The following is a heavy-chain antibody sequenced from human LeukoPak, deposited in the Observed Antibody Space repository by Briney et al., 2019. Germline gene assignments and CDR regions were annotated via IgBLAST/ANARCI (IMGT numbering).Heavy chain of an antibody. D-gene: IGHD2-2*02. V-gene: IGHV3-30*01. Sequence: GRSLRLSCAASGFTFSSYAMHWVRQAPGKGLEWVEVISYDGSNKYYADSVKGRFTISRDNSKNTLYLQMNSLRAEDTAVYYCARDPLGYCSSTSCYTNWFDPWGQGTLVTVSS. CDR1: GFTFSSYA. J-gene: IGHJ5*02. CDR2: ISYDGSNK. CDR3: ARDPLGYCSSTSCYTNWFDP.